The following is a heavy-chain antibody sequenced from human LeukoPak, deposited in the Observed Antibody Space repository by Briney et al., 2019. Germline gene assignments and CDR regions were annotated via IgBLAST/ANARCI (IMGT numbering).Heavy chain of an antibody. CDR3: ARDSDSMVQHLVYGGYDY. Sequence: GSLRLSCTVSGFTVSSNSMSWVRQAPGKGLEWIGYIYYSGSTNYNPSLKSRVTISVDTSKNQFSLKLSSVTAADTAVYYCARDSDSMVQHLVYGGYDYWGQGTLVTVSS. V-gene: IGHV4-59*02. CDR1: GFTVSSNS. D-gene: IGHD3-10*01. CDR2: IYYSGST. J-gene: IGHJ4*02.